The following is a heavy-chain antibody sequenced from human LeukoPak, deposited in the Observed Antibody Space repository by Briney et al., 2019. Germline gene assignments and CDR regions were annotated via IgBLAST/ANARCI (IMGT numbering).Heavy chain of an antibody. CDR1: GYTFTGYY. Sequence: ASVKVSCKASGYTFTGYYMHWVRQAPGQGLEWMGWINPNSGGTNYAQKFQGRVTMTRDTSISTAYMELSRLRSDDTAVYYCAREVMVYDEYHFDYWGQGTLVTVSS. V-gene: IGHV1-2*02. J-gene: IGHJ4*02. CDR3: AREVMVYDEYHFDY. D-gene: IGHD2-8*01. CDR2: INPNSGGT.